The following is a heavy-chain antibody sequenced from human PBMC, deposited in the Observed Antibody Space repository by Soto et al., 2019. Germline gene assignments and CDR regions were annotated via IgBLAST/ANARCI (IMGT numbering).Heavy chain of an antibody. D-gene: IGHD3-22*01. CDR1: GFTFSSYV. V-gene: IGHV3-23*01. Sequence: EVQLLESGGGLVQPGGSLRLSCAASGFTFSSYVMSWVRQAPGKGLEWVSAISGSGGSTYDADSVKGRFTISRDNSQNTLYLQMNSLRADDTAVYYCAKAHSGYYDGYFDLWGRGTLVTVSS. CDR2: ISGSGGST. J-gene: IGHJ2*01. CDR3: AKAHSGYYDGYFDL.